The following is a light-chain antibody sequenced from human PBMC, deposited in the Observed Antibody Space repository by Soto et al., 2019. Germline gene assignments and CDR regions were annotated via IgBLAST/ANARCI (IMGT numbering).Light chain of an antibody. J-gene: IGLJ1*01. CDR2: GVY. V-gene: IGLV2-14*01. CDR1: SDDIGTYEY. Sequence: QSALTQPASVSGSPGQSITISCTGSSDDIGTYEYISWHQHHPGKAPKLIIFGVYDRPSGVSDRFSGSKSGNTASLTIFGLTLEQEPVHYSTSYTSGSTLAWVFGTGTKATV. CDR3: TSYTSGSTLAWV.